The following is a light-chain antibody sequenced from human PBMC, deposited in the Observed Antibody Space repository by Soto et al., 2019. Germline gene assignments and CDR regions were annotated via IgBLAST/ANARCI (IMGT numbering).Light chain of an antibody. J-gene: IGKJ3*01. CDR2: AAS. CDR1: QSISRY. Sequence: DIQMTQSPSSLSASVGDRVTITCRASQSISRYLNWYQQKPGKAPGLLIYAASTLQSGVPSRFSASGSGTEFTLTISSLQPEDFATYYCQQDLRPPLSFGPGTRVDIK. CDR3: QQDLRPPLS. V-gene: IGKV1-39*01.